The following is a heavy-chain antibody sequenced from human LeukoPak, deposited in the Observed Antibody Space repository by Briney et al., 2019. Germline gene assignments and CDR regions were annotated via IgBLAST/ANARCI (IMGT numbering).Heavy chain of an antibody. Sequence: SETLSLTCTVSGGSISNYYWTWIRQPAGRGLEWIGRIYTSGRTSYNPSLKSRVTMSVDTSKNQFSLKLRSVTAADTAVYFCARHAKYNYFDPWGQGTLVTVSS. CDR3: ARHAKYNYFDP. J-gene: IGHJ5*02. CDR2: IYTSGRT. CDR1: GGSISNYY. V-gene: IGHV4-4*07.